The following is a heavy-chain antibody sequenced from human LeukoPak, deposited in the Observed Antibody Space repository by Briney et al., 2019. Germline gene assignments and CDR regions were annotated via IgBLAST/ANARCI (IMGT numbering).Heavy chain of an antibody. CDR3: ARGPMFDP. CDR1: GFTFSTYS. J-gene: IGHJ5*02. CDR2: IYSGGST. V-gene: IGHV3-66*01. Sequence: GGSLRLSCAASGFTFSTYSMNWVRQAPGKGLEWVSVIYSGGSTYYADSVKGRFTISRDNSKNTLYLQMNSLRAEDTAVYYCARGPMFDPWGQGTLVTVSS.